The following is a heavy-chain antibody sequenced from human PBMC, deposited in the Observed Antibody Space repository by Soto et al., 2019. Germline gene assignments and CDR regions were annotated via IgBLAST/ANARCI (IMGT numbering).Heavy chain of an antibody. CDR1: GFSVRGYS. D-gene: IGHD2-2*01. V-gene: IGHV3-48*02. CDR2: ITIITGNI. Sequence: GGSLRLSCEASGFSVRGYSMNWVRQPPGKGLEWLAYITIITGNIVYADSVKGRFTISSDSAKNSVYLQLNSLRDEDTAVYYCSRVKLGYCISTSCYHDYWGQGTLVTVSS. J-gene: IGHJ4*02. CDR3: SRVKLGYCISTSCYHDY.